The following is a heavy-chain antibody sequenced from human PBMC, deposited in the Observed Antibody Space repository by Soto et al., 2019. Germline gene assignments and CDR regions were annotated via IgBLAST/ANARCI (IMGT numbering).Heavy chain of an antibody. Sequence: GGSLRLSCAASGFTFSSYAMHWVRQAPGKGLEYVSAISSNGGSTYYANSVKGRFTISRDNSKNTLYLQMGSLRAEDMAVYYCARGGSGSYYFDYWGQGTLVTVSS. V-gene: IGHV3-64*01. CDR3: ARGGSGSYYFDY. CDR1: GFTFSSYA. CDR2: ISSNGGST. J-gene: IGHJ4*02. D-gene: IGHD1-26*01.